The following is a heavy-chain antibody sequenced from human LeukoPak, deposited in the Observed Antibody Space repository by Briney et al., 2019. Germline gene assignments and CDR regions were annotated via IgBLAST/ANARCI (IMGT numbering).Heavy chain of an antibody. CDR2: IYYSGST. CDR3: ASLTGGFSEDY. V-gene: IGHV4-59*02. J-gene: IGHJ4*02. D-gene: IGHD7-27*01. Sequence: SETLSLTCTVSGGSVSNYYWSWIRQPPGKGLEWIGYIYYSGSTNYNPSLKSRVTISVDTSKNQFSLKLSSVTAADTAVYYCASLTGGFSEDYWGQGTLVTVSS. CDR1: GGSVSNYY.